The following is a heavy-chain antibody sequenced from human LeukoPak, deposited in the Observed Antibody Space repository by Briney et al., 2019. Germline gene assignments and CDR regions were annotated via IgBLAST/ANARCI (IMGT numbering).Heavy chain of an antibody. V-gene: IGHV3-33*01. CDR3: ARASSGWYDFDY. J-gene: IGHJ4*02. D-gene: IGHD6-19*01. Sequence: PGGSLRLSCAASGFTFSSYGMHWVRQAPGKGLEWVAVIWYDGSNKYYADSVKGRFTISRDNSRNTLYLQMNSLRAEDTAVYYCARASSGWYDFDYWGQGTLVTVSS. CDR1: GFTFSSYG. CDR2: IWYDGSNK.